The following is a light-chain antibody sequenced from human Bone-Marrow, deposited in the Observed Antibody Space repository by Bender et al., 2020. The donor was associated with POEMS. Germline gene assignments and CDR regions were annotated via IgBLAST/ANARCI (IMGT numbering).Light chain of an antibody. CDR1: SVNVADEF. CDR2: EDK. J-gene: IGLJ2*01. V-gene: IGLV6-57*02. Sequence: FMLTQPHSVSESPGKTVTISCTGNSVNVADEFVQWYQQRPGRAPTTVIFEDKERPSGIPDRFSGSVDISSNSASLTISGLKTEDEADYYCQSYNKTNWVFGGGTRLTVL. CDR3: QSYNKTNWV.